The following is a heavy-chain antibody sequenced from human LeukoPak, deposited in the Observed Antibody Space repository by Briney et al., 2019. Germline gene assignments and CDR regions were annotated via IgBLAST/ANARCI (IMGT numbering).Heavy chain of an antibody. CDR2: IIPIFGTA. J-gene: IGHJ4*02. CDR1: GGTFSSYA. Sequence: ASVKVSCKASGGTFSSYAISWVRQAPGQGLEWMGRIIPIFGTANYAQKFQGRVTITTDESTSTAYMELSSLRSEGTAVYYCARGELRYFDWPSDYFDYWGQGTLVTVSS. V-gene: IGHV1-69*05. D-gene: IGHD3-9*01. CDR3: ARGELRYFDWPSDYFDY.